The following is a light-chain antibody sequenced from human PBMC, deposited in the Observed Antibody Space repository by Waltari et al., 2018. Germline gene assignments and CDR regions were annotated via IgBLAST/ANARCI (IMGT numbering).Light chain of an antibody. CDR3: QQSYNYHPYT. J-gene: IGKJ2*01. CDR1: QSTSTY. Sequence: DIQMTQSPSSLSASVGDSVSITCRASQSTSTYLSWYQQKPGEAPKLLIFSASSLQSGVPSRVTGTGSGTDFTLTISSLQPEDSATYYCQQSYNYHPYTFGQGTKLEIK. CDR2: SAS. V-gene: IGKV1-39*01.